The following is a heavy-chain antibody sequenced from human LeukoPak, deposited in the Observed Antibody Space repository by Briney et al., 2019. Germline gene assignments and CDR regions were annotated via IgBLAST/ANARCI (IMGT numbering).Heavy chain of an antibody. CDR2: IHHNGNT. Sequence: SETLSLTCTVSGGSISTSDFYWGWVRQPPGKGLEWIGNIHHNGNTYFNPSLKSRVTISADMSKNQLSLTLSSVTAADTAVYYCARTIFGVVIIIAPSEPYYYGMDVWGQGTTVTVSS. CDR1: GGSISTSDFY. CDR3: ARTIFGVVIIIAPSEPYYYGMDV. D-gene: IGHD3-3*01. J-gene: IGHJ6*02. V-gene: IGHV4-39*01.